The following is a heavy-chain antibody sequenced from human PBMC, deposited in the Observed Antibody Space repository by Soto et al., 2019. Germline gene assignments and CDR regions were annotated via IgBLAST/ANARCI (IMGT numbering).Heavy chain of an antibody. CDR2: ISGDGSAT. Sequence: EVKLLESGGGLVQPGESLSLSCADSGFRFWTYSMSWVRQAPGKGLEWVSGISGDGSATSYADSLKGRFTVSRDNSKDTLFLQMNTLRVEDTAVYYCAKTRLYDNNDYHRDGFDVWGPGTAVTVS. V-gene: IGHV3-23*01. CDR3: AKTRLYDNNDYHRDGFDV. CDR1: GFRFWTYS. J-gene: IGHJ3*01. D-gene: IGHD5-12*01.